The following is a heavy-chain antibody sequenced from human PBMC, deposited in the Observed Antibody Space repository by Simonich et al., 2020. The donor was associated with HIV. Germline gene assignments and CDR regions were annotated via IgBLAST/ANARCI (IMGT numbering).Heavy chain of an antibody. CDR3: ARDSSYYSSSDYFDY. J-gene: IGHJ4*02. V-gene: IGHV3-74*01. Sequence: EVQLVESGGGLVQPGGSLRLSCAASGFTFSSYWMHWVRQAPGKGLVWVSRINRDGSSTSYADSVKGRFTIARDNAKNTLYLQMNSLRAEDTAVYYCARDSSYYSSSDYFDYWGQGTLVTVSS. D-gene: IGHD6-13*01. CDR1: GFTFSSYW. CDR2: INRDGSST.